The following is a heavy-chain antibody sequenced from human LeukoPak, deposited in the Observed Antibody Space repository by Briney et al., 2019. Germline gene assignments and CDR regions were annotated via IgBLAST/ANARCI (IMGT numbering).Heavy chain of an antibody. CDR1: GFTFSSYA. CDR2: ISGSGGST. D-gene: IGHD2-2*01. CDR3: AKASPGIVVVPAAMGVDY. V-gene: IGHV3-23*01. J-gene: IGHJ4*02. Sequence: GGSLRLSCAASGFTFSSYAMSWVRQAPGKGLEWVSAISGSGGSTYYADSVKGRFTISRDNSKNTLYLQMNSLRAEDTAVYYCAKASPGIVVVPAAMGVDYWGQGTLVTVSS.